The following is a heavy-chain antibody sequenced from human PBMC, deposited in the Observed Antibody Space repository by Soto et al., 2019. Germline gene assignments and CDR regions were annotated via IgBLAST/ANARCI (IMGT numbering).Heavy chain of an antibody. CDR3: AKEATMVRGSWFDP. J-gene: IGHJ5*02. D-gene: IGHD3-10*01. CDR1: GFTFSSCA. Sequence: PGGSLRLSCAASGFTFSSCAMGWVRQAPGKGLEWVSDIIDSGASTYYADSVKGRFTISRDNSKSTLYLQMNSLRAEDTALYYCAKEATMVRGSWFDPWGQGTLVTVSS. CDR2: IIDSGAST. V-gene: IGHV3-23*01.